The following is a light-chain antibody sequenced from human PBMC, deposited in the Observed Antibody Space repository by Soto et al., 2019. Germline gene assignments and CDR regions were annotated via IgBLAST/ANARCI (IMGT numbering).Light chain of an antibody. J-gene: IGLJ1*01. CDR2: GNS. V-gene: IGLV1-40*01. CDR1: SSNIGAGYD. Sequence: QSALTQPPSVSGSPGQSVTISCTWISSNIGAGYDVHWYQQLPGTAPKLLIYGNSNRPSGVPDRFSGSKSGTSASLAITGLQAEDEADYYCQSYDSSLSALYVFGTGTKVTVL. CDR3: QSYDSSLSALYV.